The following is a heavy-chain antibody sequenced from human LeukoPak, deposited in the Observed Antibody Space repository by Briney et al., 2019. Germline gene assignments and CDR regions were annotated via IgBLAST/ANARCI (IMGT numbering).Heavy chain of an antibody. CDR2: IKQDGSEE. J-gene: IGHJ4*02. CDR1: GFTFSTYW. D-gene: IGHD6-13*01. CDR3: ASSSWYPRFDY. V-gene: IGHV3-7*01. Sequence: PGGSLRLSCAASGFTFSTYWMSWVRQAPGKGLEWVANIKQDGSEEYYVDSVKGRFAISRDNAKNSLYLQMNSLRAEDTAVYYCASSSWYPRFDYWGQGTLVTVSS.